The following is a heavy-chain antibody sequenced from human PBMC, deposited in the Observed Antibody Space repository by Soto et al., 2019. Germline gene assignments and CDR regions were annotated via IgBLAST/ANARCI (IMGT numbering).Heavy chain of an antibody. V-gene: IGHV3-30*03. CDR3: ATAARPDY. D-gene: IGHD6-6*01. Sequence: GGSLRLSCAASGFTFSSYGVHWVRQAPGKGLEWVAVISYDGSNKYYADSVKGRFTISRDNSKNTLYLQMNSLRAEDTAVYYCATAARPDYWGQGTLVTVSS. CDR1: GFTFSSYG. CDR2: ISYDGSNK. J-gene: IGHJ4*02.